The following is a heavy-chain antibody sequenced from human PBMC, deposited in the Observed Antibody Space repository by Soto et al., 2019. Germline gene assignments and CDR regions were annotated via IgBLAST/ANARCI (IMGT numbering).Heavy chain of an antibody. CDR2: IHHSGTT. CDR1: GGSISSSNW. CDR3: ARVRQYCSGTSCYLDP. V-gene: IGHV4-4*02. Sequence: TLSLTCAVSGGSISSSNWWHWVRQPPGKGLEWIGEIHHSGTTNYNPSLKSRVAISADKSKNQFSLKLNSVTAADTAVYYCARVRQYCSGTSCYLDPWGQGTLVTVSS. J-gene: IGHJ5*02. D-gene: IGHD2-2*01.